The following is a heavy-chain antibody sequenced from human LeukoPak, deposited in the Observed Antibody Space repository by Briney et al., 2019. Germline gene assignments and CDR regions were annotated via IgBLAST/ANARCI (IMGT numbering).Heavy chain of an antibody. J-gene: IGHJ4*02. CDR3: QRITIFGVVIDFDY. V-gene: IGHV1-18*01. D-gene: IGHD3-3*01. CDR2: ISVNNGIT. CDR1: GFAFDHYG. Sequence: GASVKVSCRASGFAFDHYGISWVRQAPGQGLESMGWISVNNGITHYPKKYQGRVTMTTDTSTSTAFMELRSLRVDDTAVYYCQRITIFGVVIDFDYWGQGTLVAVSS.